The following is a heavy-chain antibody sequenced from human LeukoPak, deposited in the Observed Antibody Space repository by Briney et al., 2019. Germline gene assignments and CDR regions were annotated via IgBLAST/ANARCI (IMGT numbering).Heavy chain of an antibody. J-gene: IGHJ5*02. CDR3: ALSVVVVPAAPFKVWFDP. CDR2: IYYSGST. CDR1: GGSISSYY. Sequence: PSETLSLTCTVSGGSISSYYWSWIRQPPGKGLEWIGYIYYSGSTNYNPSLKSRVTISVDTSKNQFSLKLSSVTAADTAVYYCALSVVVVPAAPFKVWFDPWGQGTLVTVSS. V-gene: IGHV4-59*12. D-gene: IGHD2-2*01.